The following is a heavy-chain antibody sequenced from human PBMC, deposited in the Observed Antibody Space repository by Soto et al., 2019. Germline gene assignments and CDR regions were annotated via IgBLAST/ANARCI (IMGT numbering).Heavy chain of an antibody. CDR1: GYTFTSYG. V-gene: IGHV1-18*01. D-gene: IGHD2-15*01. Sequence: ASVKVSCKASGYTFTSYGISWVRQAPGQGLEWMGWIGAYNGNTNYAQKLQGRVTMTTDTSTSTAYMELRSLRSDDTAVYYCARVFLRGYCSGGSCFLLRFDPWGQGTLVTVSS. J-gene: IGHJ5*02. CDR3: ARVFLRGYCSGGSCFLLRFDP. CDR2: IGAYNGNT.